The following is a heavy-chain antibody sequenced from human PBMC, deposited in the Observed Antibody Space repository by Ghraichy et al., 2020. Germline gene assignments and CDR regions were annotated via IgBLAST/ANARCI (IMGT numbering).Heavy chain of an antibody. J-gene: IGHJ6*02. CDR2: INHSGST. V-gene: IGHV4-34*01. CDR1: GGSFSGYY. D-gene: IGHD2/OR15-2a*01. Sequence: SETLSLTCAVYGGSFSGYYWSWIRQPPGKGLEWIGEINHSGSTNYNPSLKSRVTISVDTSKNQFSLKLSSVTAADTAVYYCARMRISLPPVPAYYYYGMDVWGQGTTVTVSS. CDR3: ARMRISLPPVPAYYYYGMDV.